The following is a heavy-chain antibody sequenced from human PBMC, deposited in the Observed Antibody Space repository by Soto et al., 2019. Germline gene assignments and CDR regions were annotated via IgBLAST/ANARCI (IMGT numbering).Heavy chain of an antibody. Sequence: QVQLQQWGAGLFRPSQTLSLTCAVYGGSFSCYYSSWIRQPPGNGLEWFGEMNHSGSTNYNPSLKSRFTISIDTSKNQFSLKLSSVTAADTAVYYCARTTPTGYWGQGTLVTVSS. V-gene: IGHV4-34*01. D-gene: IGHD4-17*01. CDR3: ARTTPTGY. J-gene: IGHJ4*02. CDR2: MNHSGST. CDR1: GGSFSCYY.